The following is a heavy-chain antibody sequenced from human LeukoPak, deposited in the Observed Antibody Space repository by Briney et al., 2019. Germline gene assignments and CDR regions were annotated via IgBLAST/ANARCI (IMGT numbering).Heavy chain of an antibody. CDR1: GFTFSSYA. CDR2: ISGSGGST. CDR3: ARDDVLLWFGELFQ. Sequence: GGSLRLSCAASGFTFSSYAMSWVRQAPGKGLEWVSAISGSGGSTYCADSVKGRFTISRDNSKNTLYLQMNSLRAEDTAVYYCARDDVLLWFGELFQWGQGTLVTVSS. J-gene: IGHJ4*02. D-gene: IGHD3-10*01. V-gene: IGHV3-23*01.